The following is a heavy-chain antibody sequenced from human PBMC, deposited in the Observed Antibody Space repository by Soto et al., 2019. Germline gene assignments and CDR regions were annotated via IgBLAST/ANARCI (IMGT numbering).Heavy chain of an antibody. J-gene: IGHJ4*02. Sequence: VQLVESGGGVVQPGRSLRLSCAASGFTFSDYAMHWVRQAPGKGLEWVAVVSHDGRNTHYADSVKGRFTISRDSSKNTLSLELTSLRDEDTAVYYCAKGRRQWLVTSDFNYGGQGAMVTVSS. CDR2: VSHDGRNT. CDR1: GFTFSDYA. CDR3: AKGRRQWLVTSDFNY. D-gene: IGHD6-19*01. V-gene: IGHV3-30*18.